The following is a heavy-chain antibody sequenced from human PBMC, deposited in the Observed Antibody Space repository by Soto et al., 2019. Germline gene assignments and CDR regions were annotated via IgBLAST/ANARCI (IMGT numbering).Heavy chain of an antibody. Sequence: GESLKISCKASGYDFPNYWIAWVRQMPGKGLEWMGIIYPSDSNAKYSPSFQGQVTFSADKSISTAYLHLNNLKASDTAMYYCASLRVTDPDGYGMDVWGQGTTVTVSS. V-gene: IGHV5-51*01. CDR2: IYPSDSNA. CDR1: GYDFPNYW. D-gene: IGHD5-18*01. J-gene: IGHJ6*02. CDR3: ASLRVTDPDGYGMDV.